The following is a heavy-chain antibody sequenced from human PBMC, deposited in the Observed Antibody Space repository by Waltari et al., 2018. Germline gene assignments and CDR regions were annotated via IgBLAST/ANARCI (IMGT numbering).Heavy chain of an antibody. CDR3: ARDSIPQKAFDI. CDR2: IYYSGST. D-gene: IGHD2-2*02. J-gene: IGHJ3*02. CDR1: GGSISSYS. Sequence: QVQLQESGPGLVKPSETLSLTCTVSGGSISSYSWSWIRQPPGKGLEWIGYIYYSGSTNYNPSLKSRVTISVDTSKNQFSLKLSSVTAADTAVYYCARDSIPQKAFDIWGQGTMVTVSS. V-gene: IGHV4-59*01.